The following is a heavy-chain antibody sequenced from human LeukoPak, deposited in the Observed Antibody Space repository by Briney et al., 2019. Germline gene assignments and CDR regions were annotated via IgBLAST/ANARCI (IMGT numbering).Heavy chain of an antibody. Sequence: PGGSLRLFCAVSGFPFRDCYMRWMRRARGRGVEGGSYISSSSSYIDYADPVRGRFTISRDNAQNALYLQMNSLRAEDTAVYYCARDPQTETYFDYWGQGTLVSVSS. J-gene: IGHJ4*02. V-gene: IGHV3-11*06. D-gene: IGHD2-21*02. CDR3: ARDPQTETYFDY. CDR1: GFPFRDCY. CDR2: ISSSSSYI.